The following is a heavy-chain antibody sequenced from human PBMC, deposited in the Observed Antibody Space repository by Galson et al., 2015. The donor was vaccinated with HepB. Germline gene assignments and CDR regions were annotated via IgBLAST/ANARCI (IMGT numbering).Heavy chain of an antibody. V-gene: IGHV3-21*01. CDR3: ARDECSSTSCYRAFDI. D-gene: IGHD2-2*02. CDR2: ISSSSSYI. CDR1: GFTFSSYS. J-gene: IGHJ3*02. Sequence: SLRLSCAASGFTFSSYSMNWVRQAPGKGLEWVSSISSSSSYIYYAGSVKGRFTISRDNAKNSLYLQMNSLRAEDTAVYYCARDECSSTSCYRAFDIWGQGTMVTVSS.